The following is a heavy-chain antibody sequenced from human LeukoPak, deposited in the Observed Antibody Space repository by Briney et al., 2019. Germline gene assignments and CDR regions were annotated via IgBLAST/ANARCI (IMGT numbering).Heavy chain of an antibody. V-gene: IGHV4-59*08. J-gene: IGHJ3*01. CDR2: IYYSGGT. CDR1: GGSINSYS. D-gene: IGHD2-8*02. CDR3: ARSGSGGKTLDL. Sequence: SETLSLTCAVSGGSINSYSWNWIRQPPGKGLEWVGYIYYSGGTNYNPSLTSRVTISVDTSKNQFSLKLSSVTAADAAVYDCARSGSGGKTLDLWGQGTMVTVSS.